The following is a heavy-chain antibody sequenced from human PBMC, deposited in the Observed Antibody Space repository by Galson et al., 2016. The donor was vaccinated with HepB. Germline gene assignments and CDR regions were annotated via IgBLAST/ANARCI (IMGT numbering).Heavy chain of an antibody. V-gene: IGHV1-69*13. CDR3: ARGTTVVTPRH. CDR2: IIPMFGSA. CDR1: GGTFSNYA. D-gene: IGHD4-23*01. J-gene: IGHJ4*02. Sequence: SVKVSCKASGGTFSNYAITWVRQAPGQRLEWMGGIIPMFGSADYAQKFRDGVTITADESTSTAYMELSSLRSDDTAVYYCARGTTVVTPRHWGQGTPVTVSS.